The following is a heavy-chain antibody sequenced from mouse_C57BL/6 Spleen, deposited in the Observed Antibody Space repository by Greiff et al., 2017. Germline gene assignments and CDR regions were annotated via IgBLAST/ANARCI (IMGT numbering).Heavy chain of an antibody. J-gene: IGHJ2*01. CDR2: IHPNSGST. D-gene: IGHD1-1*01. CDR1: GYTFTSYC. CDR3: ANYYYGSSYFDY. Sequence: QVQLQQPGAELVKPGASVKLSCKASGYTFTSYCMHWVKQRPGQGLEWIGRIHPNSGSTNYNEKFKSKATLTVDKSSSTAYMQLSSLTSDDSAVYYCANYYYGSSYFDYWGQGTTLTVSS. V-gene: IGHV1-64*01.